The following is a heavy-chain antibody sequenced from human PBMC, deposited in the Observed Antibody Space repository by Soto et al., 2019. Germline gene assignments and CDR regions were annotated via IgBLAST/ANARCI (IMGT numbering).Heavy chain of an antibody. CDR3: AREEATVTTREYYFDY. D-gene: IGHD4-17*01. CDR1: GYTFTSYA. Sequence: ASVKVSCKASGYTFTSYAMHWVRQAPGQRLEWMGWINAGNGNTKYSQKFQGRVTIARDTSASTAYMELSSLRSEDTAVYYCAREEATVTTREYYFDYWGQGTLVTVSS. CDR2: INAGNGNT. V-gene: IGHV1-3*01. J-gene: IGHJ4*02.